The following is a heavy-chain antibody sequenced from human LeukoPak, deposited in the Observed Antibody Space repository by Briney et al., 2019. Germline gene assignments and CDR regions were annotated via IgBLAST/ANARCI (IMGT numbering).Heavy chain of an antibody. J-gene: IGHJ4*02. V-gene: IGHV1-2*02. CDR3: ARDAGYCTGGSCWYFDH. Sequence: ASVKVSCKASGYTFTSYAIHWVRQAPGQGLEWMGWITPSGGTNYPQKFQGRVAITWDTSITTAYMDLSRLISDDTAVYYCARDAGYCTGGSCWYFDHWGQGTLVTVSS. CDR2: ITPSGGT. D-gene: IGHD2-15*01. CDR1: GYTFTSYA.